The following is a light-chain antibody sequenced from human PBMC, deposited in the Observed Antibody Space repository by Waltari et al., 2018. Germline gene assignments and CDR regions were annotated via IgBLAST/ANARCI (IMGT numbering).Light chain of an antibody. CDR3: XQYNSYSLLS. Sequence: DIQMTQSPSTLSASVGDRVIFICRAIQIISKCLAWYKQKPGKAPKLLIYKASTSKIGXXXXXXXSXXXXXXXLTISXXQPDDXXXXXXXQYNSYSLLSFGGGTKVEIK. CDR1: QIISKC. CDR2: KAS. V-gene: IGKV1-5*03. J-gene: IGKJ4*01.